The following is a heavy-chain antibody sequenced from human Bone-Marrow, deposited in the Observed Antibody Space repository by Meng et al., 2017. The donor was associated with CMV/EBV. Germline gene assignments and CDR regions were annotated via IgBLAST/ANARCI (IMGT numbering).Heavy chain of an antibody. D-gene: IGHD3-3*01. CDR1: GYTFTGYY. CDR3: AKWEGDFWSGYYFDY. V-gene: IGHV1-2*02. J-gene: IGHJ4*02. CDR2: INPNSGGT. Sequence: ASVKVSCKASGYTFTGYYMHWVRQAPGQGLEWMGWINPNSGGTNYAQKFQGRVTMTRDTSISTAYMELSRLRSDDTAVYYCAKWEGDFWSGYYFDYWGQGTRVTGYS.